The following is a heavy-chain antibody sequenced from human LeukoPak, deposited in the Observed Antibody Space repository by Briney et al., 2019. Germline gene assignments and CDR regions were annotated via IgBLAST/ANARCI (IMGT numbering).Heavy chain of an antibody. CDR3: ARGPRITMVRGVTQSYYGMDV. CDR2: IYSGGST. CDR1: GFTVSSNY. V-gene: IGHV3-66*01. J-gene: IGHJ6*02. D-gene: IGHD3-10*01. Sequence: GGSLRLSCAASGFTVSSNYMSWVRQAPGKGLEWVSVIYSGGSTYYADSVKGRFTISRDNSKNTLYLQMNSLRAEDTAVYYCARGPRITMVRGVTQSYYGMDVWGQGTTVTVSS.